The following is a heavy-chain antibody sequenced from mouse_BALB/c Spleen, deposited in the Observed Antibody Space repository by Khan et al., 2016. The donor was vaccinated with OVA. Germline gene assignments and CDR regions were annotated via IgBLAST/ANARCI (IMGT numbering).Heavy chain of an antibody. CDR2: ISSSDST. CDR3: ARCNYRYDGYFDY. V-gene: IGHV3-8*02. D-gene: IGHD2-14*01. Sequence: VQLKESGPSLVKPSQTLSLTCSVTGDSITSGYWNWIRKFPGNKLEYMGYISSSDSTFYNPSLKSRISITRDTSKNQYYLQLNSVTTEDTATYYIARCNYRYDGYFDYWGQGTTLTVSS. J-gene: IGHJ2*01. CDR1: GDSITSGY.